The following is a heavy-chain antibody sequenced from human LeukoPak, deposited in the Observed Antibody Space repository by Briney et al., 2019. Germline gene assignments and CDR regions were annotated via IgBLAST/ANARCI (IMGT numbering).Heavy chain of an antibody. Sequence: SETLSLTCAVSGYSLSSGYYWGWIRPPPGKGLEWIGSIYHSGSAYYNPSLKSRVTISVDTSKNQFSLKLSSVTAADTAVYYCARGPYGADYFDYWGQGTLVTVSS. V-gene: IGHV4-38-2*01. D-gene: IGHD4-17*01. CDR2: IYHSGSA. CDR1: GYSLSSGYY. CDR3: ARGPYGADYFDY. J-gene: IGHJ4*02.